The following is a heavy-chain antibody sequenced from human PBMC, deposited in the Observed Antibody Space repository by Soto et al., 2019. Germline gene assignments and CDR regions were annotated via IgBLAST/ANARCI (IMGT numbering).Heavy chain of an antibody. D-gene: IGHD1-26*01. CDR1: GFTFSSYA. V-gene: IGHV3-30-3*01. CDR2: ISYDGSNK. CDR3: ARGVGATFYYYYGMDV. Sequence: GGSLRLSCAASGFTFSSYAMHWFRQAPGKWLEWVAVISYDGSNKYYADSVKGRFTISRDNSKNTLYLQMNSLRAEDTAVYYCARGVGATFYYYYGMDVWGQGXTVTVSS. J-gene: IGHJ6*02.